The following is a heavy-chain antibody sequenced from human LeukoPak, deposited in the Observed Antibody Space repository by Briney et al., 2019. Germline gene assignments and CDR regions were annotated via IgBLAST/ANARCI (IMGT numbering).Heavy chain of an antibody. CDR3: ARDKCSSTSCYSQQ. V-gene: IGHV3-21*01. CDR1: AFTFSSYS. J-gene: IGHJ1*01. D-gene: IGHD2-2*01. Sequence: GGSLRLSCAASAFTFSSYSMNWVRQAPGKGLEWVSSISSSSSYIYYADSVKGRFTISRDNARNSLYLQMNSLRAEDTAVYYCARDKCSSTSCYSQQWGQGTLVTVSS. CDR2: ISSSSSYI.